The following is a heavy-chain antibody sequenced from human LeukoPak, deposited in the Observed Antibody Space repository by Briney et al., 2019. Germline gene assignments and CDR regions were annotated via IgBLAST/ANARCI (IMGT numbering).Heavy chain of an antibody. CDR1: GYTFTGYY. CDR2: INPNSGGT. V-gene: IGHV1-2*02. Sequence: ASVKVSCKASGYTFTGYYMHWVRQAPGQGLEWLGWINPNSGGTNYAQKFQGRVTMTRDTSISTAYMELCRLRSDDTAVYYCARARIVGATNYYYYGMDVWGQGTTVTVSS. D-gene: IGHD1-26*01. CDR3: ARARIVGATNYYYYGMDV. J-gene: IGHJ6*02.